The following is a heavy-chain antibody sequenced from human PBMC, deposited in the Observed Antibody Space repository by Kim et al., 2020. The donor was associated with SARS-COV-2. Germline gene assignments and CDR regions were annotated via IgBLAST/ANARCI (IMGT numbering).Heavy chain of an antibody. Sequence: SETLSLTCAVYGGSFSGHYWTWIRQPPGKGLEWIGEINYSGSTNYNPSLKSRFTISIDTSKNQCSLTLTSVTAADTAVYYCVRGQRGSYWGQGTLVTVSS. J-gene: IGHJ4*02. V-gene: IGHV4-34*01. CDR1: GGSFSGHY. CDR3: VRGQRGSY. CDR2: INYSGST.